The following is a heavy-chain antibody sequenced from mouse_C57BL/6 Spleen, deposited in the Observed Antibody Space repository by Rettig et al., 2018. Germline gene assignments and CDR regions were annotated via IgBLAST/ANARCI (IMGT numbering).Heavy chain of an antibody. J-gene: IGHJ2*01. D-gene: IGHD1-1*01. CDR3: ARFYYYGSGGYFDY. V-gene: IGHV8-8*01. Sequence: PALKSRLTISKDTSKNQVFLKIANVDTADTATYYCARFYYYGSGGYFDYWGQGTTLTVSS.